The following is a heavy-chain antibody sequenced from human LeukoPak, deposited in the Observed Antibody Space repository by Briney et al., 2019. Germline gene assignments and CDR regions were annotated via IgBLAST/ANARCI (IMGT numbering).Heavy chain of an antibody. CDR3: ASNQYTSSWHFDY. V-gene: IGHV3-30-3*01. CDR2: ISYDESNK. Sequence: GGSLRLPCAASGFIFSSYDVHWVRQAPGKGLEWVAVISYDESNKYYADSVKGRFTISRDNSKNTLYLQMNSLRAEDTAVYYCASNQYTSSWHFDYWGQGTLVTVSS. J-gene: IGHJ4*02. CDR1: GFIFSSYD. D-gene: IGHD6-13*01.